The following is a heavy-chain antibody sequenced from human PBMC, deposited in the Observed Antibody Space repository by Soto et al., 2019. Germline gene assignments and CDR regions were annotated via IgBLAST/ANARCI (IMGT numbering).Heavy chain of an antibody. CDR2: INPSGGST. V-gene: IGHV1-46*01. CDR1: GYTFTSYY. J-gene: IGHJ6*02. CDR3: ARDTDIVVVPAAMLFYYYYGMDV. Sequence: VSCKASGYTFTSYYMHWVRQAPGQGLEWMGIINPSGGSTSYAQKFQGRVTMTRDTSTSTVYMELSSLRSEDTAVYYCARDTDIVVVPAAMLFYYYYGMDVWGQGTTVTVSS. D-gene: IGHD2-2*01.